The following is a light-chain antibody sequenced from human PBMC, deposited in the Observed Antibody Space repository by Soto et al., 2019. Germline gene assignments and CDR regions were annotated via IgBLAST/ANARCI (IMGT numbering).Light chain of an antibody. CDR1: QGINKW. V-gene: IGKV1-12*01. J-gene: IGKJ4*01. CDR2: AAS. CDR3: QQLSTYPLT. Sequence: DIQMTQSPSSVSAAVGDRVTITCRASQGINKWLAWYQQKPGKAPQLLISAASTLRSGVPSRFSGSGSGTDFTLTISSLQPEDFATYYCQQLSTYPLTFGGGTKVDIK.